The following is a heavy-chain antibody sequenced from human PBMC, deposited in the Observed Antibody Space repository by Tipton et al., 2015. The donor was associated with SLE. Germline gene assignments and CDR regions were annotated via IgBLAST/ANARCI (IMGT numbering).Heavy chain of an antibody. J-gene: IGHJ4*02. Sequence: TLSLTCTVSGGSISSYYWSWIRQPPGKGLEWIGYIYYSGSTNYNPSLKSRVTISVDTSKNQFSLKLSSVTAADTAVYYCAGGGTHLEDWGRGTLVTVSS. D-gene: IGHD3-16*01. V-gene: IGHV4-59*01. CDR1: GGSISSYY. CDR2: IYYSGST. CDR3: AGGGTHLED.